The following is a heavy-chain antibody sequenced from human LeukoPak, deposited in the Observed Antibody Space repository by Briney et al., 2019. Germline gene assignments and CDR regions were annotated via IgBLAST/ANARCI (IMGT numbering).Heavy chain of an antibody. V-gene: IGHV4-30-4*07. CDR1: GVAISRGGYA. D-gene: IGHD6-19*01. Sequence: SSETLSLTCAVSGVAISRGGYAWNWIRQPPGKGLEWIAYIYHSGTTYYNPSLKSRATISVDTSKNQFSLKLSSVTAADTAVYYCVRGRYSSGWFKDKNWFDPWGQGIPVTVSS. CDR3: VRGRYSSGWFKDKNWFDP. CDR2: IYHSGTT. J-gene: IGHJ5*02.